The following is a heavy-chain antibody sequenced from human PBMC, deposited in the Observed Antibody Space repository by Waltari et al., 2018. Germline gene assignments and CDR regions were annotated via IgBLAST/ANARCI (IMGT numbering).Heavy chain of an antibody. Sequence: QVQLVQSGAEVKKPGSSVTVSCKASGGTFSSYAISWVRQAPGQGLEWMGRIIPILGIANDAQKFQGRVTITADKSTSTAYMELSSLRSEDTAVYYCARDFTAAEGMYYYGMDVWGQGTTVTVSS. V-gene: IGHV1-69*09. D-gene: IGHD6-13*01. CDR3: ARDFTAAEGMYYYGMDV. J-gene: IGHJ6*02. CDR1: GGTFSSYA. CDR2: IIPILGIA.